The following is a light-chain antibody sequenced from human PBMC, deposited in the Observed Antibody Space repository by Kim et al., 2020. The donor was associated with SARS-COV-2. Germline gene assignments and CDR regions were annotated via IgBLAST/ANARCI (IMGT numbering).Light chain of an antibody. J-gene: IGKJ5*01. Sequence: DIQMTQSPSSLFVSVGDRVTITCQASQDVSIYLNWYRQKPGKAPELLIYDASNLETGAPSRFSGSGSGTDFSFTISSLQPEDIATYYCQHYGDLPITFGQGTRLEIK. CDR1: QDVSIY. V-gene: IGKV1-33*01. CDR3: QHYGDLPIT. CDR2: DAS.